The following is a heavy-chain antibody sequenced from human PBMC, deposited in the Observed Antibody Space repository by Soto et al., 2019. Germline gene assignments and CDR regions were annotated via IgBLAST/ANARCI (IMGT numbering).Heavy chain of an antibody. J-gene: IGHJ6*03. CDR3: AREGCSGGSCYGSDYYYYYMDV. CDR2: INWNGGST. Sequence: GGSLRLSCAASGFTFDDYGMSWVRQAPGKGLEWVSGINWNGGSTGYADSVKGRFTISRDNAKNSLYLQMNSLRAEDTALYHCAREGCSGGSCYGSDYYYYYMDVWGKGTTVTVSS. CDR1: GFTFDDYG. V-gene: IGHV3-20*01. D-gene: IGHD2-15*01.